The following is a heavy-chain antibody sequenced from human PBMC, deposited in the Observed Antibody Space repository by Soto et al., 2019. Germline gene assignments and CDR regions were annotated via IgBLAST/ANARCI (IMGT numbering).Heavy chain of an antibody. J-gene: IGHJ6*02. CDR3: TAAGYYYYGMDV. CDR2: IYSGGTT. CDR1: GFTVSSTNY. V-gene: IGHV3-53*01. D-gene: IGHD2-2*01. Sequence: EVQVVESGGGLIQPGGSLRLSCVVSGFTVSSTNYMSWVRQAPGKGLEWVSVIYSGGTTFYADSVKGRFTISRDNSKNTLYLQMNSLRAEDTAVYYCTAAGYYYYGMDVWGQGTTVTVSS.